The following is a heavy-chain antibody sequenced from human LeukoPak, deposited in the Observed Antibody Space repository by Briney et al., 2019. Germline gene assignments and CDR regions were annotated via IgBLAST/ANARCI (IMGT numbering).Heavy chain of an antibody. CDR3: TTDRPTLPLDH. Sequence: ETLSLTCSVSGYSISSGYNWGWIRQPPGKGLEWVGRIKSKTDGGTTDYAAPVTGRFTISRDDSKNTSYLQRLSLKTENTALYYCTTDRPTLPLDHWGQGTLIPVSS. V-gene: IGHV3-15*01. CDR2: IKSKTDGGTT. J-gene: IGHJ4*02. CDR1: GYSISSGY. D-gene: IGHD2-15*01.